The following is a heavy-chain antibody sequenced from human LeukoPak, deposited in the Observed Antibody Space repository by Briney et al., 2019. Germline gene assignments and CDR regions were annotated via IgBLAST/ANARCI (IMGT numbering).Heavy chain of an antibody. J-gene: IGHJ4*02. D-gene: IGHD6-13*01. CDR1: GGSISSGGYS. V-gene: IGHV4-61*02. CDR2: IYTSGST. Sequence: PSETLSLTCAVSGGSISSGGYSWSWIRQPAGKALEWIGRIYTSGSTNYNPSLKSRVTMSVDTSKNQFSLQLGSVTAADTAVYYCARGRDPAAAVLDYWGQGTLVTVSS. CDR3: ARGRDPAAAVLDY.